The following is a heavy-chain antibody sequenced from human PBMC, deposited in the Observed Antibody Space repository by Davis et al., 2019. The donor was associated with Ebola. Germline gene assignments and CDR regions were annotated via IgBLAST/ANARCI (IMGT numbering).Heavy chain of an antibody. D-gene: IGHD3-3*02. CDR2: IRYDGSNK. J-gene: IGHJ4*02. CDR3: AKSLAVDFDS. Sequence: GESLKISCAASGFTFSSYGMHWVRQAPGKGLEWVAFIRYDGSNKYYADSVKGRFTISRDNSKNTLYLQMNSLRAEDTAVYYCAKSLAVDFDSWGQGTLVTVSS. V-gene: IGHV3-30*02. CDR1: GFTFSSYG.